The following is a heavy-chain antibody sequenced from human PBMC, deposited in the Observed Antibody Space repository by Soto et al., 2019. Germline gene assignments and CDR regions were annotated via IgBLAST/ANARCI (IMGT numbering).Heavy chain of an antibody. V-gene: IGHV4-59*01. CDR1: GGSISSYY. CDR3: ARADLVRGTNRYYYYGMDV. CDR2: IYYSGST. J-gene: IGHJ6*02. D-gene: IGHD3-10*01. Sequence: PSETLSLTCTVSGGSISSYYWSWIRQPPGKGLEWIGYIYYSGSTNYNPSLKSRVTISVDTSKNQFSLKLSSVTAADTAVSYCARADLVRGTNRYYYYGMDVCRQGTTVSASS.